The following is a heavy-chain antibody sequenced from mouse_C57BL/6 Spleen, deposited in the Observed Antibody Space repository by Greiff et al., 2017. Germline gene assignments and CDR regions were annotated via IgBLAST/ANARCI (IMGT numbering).Heavy chain of an antibody. CDR3: ARSSAITTVVAPNYFDY. J-gene: IGHJ2*01. Sequence: QVQLQQPGAELVMPGASVKLSCKASGYTFTSYWMHWVKQRPGQGLEWIGEIDPSDSYTNYNQKFKGKSTLTVDKSSSTAYRQLSSLTSEDSAVYYCARSSAITTVVAPNYFDYWGQGTTLTVSS. CDR2: IDPSDSYT. D-gene: IGHD1-1*01. CDR1: GYTFTSYW. V-gene: IGHV1-69*01.